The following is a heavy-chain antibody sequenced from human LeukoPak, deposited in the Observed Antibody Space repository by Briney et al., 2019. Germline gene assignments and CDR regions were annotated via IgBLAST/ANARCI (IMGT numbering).Heavy chain of an antibody. J-gene: IGHJ4*02. D-gene: IGHD1-26*01. CDR1: GFTFSSYS. CDR3: ARDAPGVSGSYFDY. CDR2: MSSSSSTI. V-gene: IGHV3-48*02. Sequence: PGGSLRLSCAASGFTFSSYSMNWVRQAPGKGLEWVSYMSSSSSTIYYADSVKGRFTISRDNAKNSLYLQMNSLRDEDTAVYYCARDAPGVSGSYFDYWGQGTLVTVSS.